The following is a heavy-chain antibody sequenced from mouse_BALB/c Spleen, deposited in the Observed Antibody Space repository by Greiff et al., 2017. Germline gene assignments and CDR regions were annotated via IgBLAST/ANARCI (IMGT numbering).Heavy chain of an antibody. D-gene: IGHD2-1*01. V-gene: IGHV5-6*02. CDR3: ARRIYYGNYDYAMDY. J-gene: IGHJ4*01. CDR1: GFTISSYG. CDR2: ISSGGSYT. Sequence: EVKLMESGGDLVKPGGSLKLSCAASGFTISSYGMSWVRQTPDKRLEWVATISSGGSYTYYPDSVKGRFTISRDNAKNTLYLQMSSLKSEDTAMYYCARRIYYGNYDYAMDYWGQGTSVTVSS.